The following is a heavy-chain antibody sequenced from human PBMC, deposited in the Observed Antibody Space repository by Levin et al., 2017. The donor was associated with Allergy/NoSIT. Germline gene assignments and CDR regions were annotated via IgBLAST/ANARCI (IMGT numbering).Heavy chain of an antibody. Sequence: SETLSLTCSVSGGSVSDGLYHWGWIRQPPGKGLEWIASAYYLGNTYYNPSLKSRVTISVDTSKHQFPLKVTSVTAADTAVYYCTRLANGIPSDNWGQGTLVTVSS. CDR2: AYYLGNT. D-gene: IGHD1-1*01. CDR1: GGSVSDGLYH. CDR3: TRLANGIPSDN. V-gene: IGHV4-39*01. J-gene: IGHJ4*02.